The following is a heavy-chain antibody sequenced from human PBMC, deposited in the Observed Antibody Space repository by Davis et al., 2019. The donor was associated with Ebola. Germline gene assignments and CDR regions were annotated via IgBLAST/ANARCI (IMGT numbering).Heavy chain of an antibody. J-gene: IGHJ4*02. V-gene: IGHV3-64*04. D-gene: IGHD4-11*01. CDR1: GFMFSSYT. CDR2: ITNNGGST. CDR3: ATQGGYSNGGHFDF. Sequence: GESLKISCSVSGFMFSSYTMHWVRQAPGKGLQYVSGITNNGGSTYYADSVKGRFIISRDNSKDTLYLQMSRLRADDTAVYYCATQGGYSNGGHFDFWGQGTLVTVSS.